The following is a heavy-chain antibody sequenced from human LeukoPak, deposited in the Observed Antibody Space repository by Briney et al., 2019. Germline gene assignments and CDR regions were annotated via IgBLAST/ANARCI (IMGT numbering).Heavy chain of an antibody. Sequence: SETLSLTCTVSGGSISSSSYYWGWIRQPPGKGLEWIGSIYYSGSTYYNPSLKSRVTISVDTSKNQFSLKLSSVTAADTAVYYCARHEGAKTGLYYFDYWGQGTLVTVSS. CDR2: IYYSGST. J-gene: IGHJ4*02. D-gene: IGHD1-26*01. CDR3: ARHEGAKTGLYYFDY. CDR1: GGSISSSSYY. V-gene: IGHV4-39*01.